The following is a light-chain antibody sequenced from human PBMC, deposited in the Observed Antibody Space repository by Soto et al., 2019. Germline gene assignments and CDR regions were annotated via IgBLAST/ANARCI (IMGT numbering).Light chain of an antibody. V-gene: IGLV2-14*01. CDR3: SSYTSSSTL. CDR1: SSDVGRY. J-gene: IGLJ3*02. Sequence: QSVLTQPASVSGSPGQSITISCTGTSSDVGRYVSWYQQHPGKAPKVMIYDVSNRPSGVSNRFSGSKSGNTASLTISGLQAEDEADYFCSSYTSSSTLFGGGTKLTVL. CDR2: DVS.